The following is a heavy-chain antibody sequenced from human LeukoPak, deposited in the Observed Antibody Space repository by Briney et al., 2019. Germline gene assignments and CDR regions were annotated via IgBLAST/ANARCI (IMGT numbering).Heavy chain of an antibody. CDR2: ISYDGSNK. CDR1: GFTFSSYG. D-gene: IGHD6-13*01. CDR3: AKDALLAAADSKYGMDV. V-gene: IGHV3-30*18. J-gene: IGHJ6*02. Sequence: GGSLRLSCAASGFTFSSYGMHWVRQAPGKGLEWVAVISYDGSNKYYADSVEGRFTISRDNSKNTLYLQMNSLRAEDTAVYYCAKDALLAAADSKYGMDVWGQGTTVTVSS.